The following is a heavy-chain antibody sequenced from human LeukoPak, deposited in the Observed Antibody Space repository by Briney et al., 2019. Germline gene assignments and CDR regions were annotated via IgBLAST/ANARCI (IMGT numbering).Heavy chain of an antibody. CDR1: GFTSSSYA. CDR2: ISGSGGST. CDR3: ANGGDGYSYFDY. D-gene: IGHD5-24*01. J-gene: IGHJ4*02. V-gene: IGHV3-23*01. Sequence: GGSLRLSCAASGFTSSSYAMSWVRQAPGKGLEWVSAISGSGGSTYYADSVKGRFTISRDNSKNTLYLQMNSLRAEDTAVYYCANGGDGYSYFDYWGQGTLVPLSS.